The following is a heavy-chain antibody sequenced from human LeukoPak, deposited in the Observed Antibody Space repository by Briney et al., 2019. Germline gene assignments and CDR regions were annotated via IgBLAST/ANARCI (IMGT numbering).Heavy chain of an antibody. CDR1: GGSISSYY. CDR3: ARVIVGEGWGGYYYYYYYMDV. D-gene: IGHD2-21*01. J-gene: IGHJ6*03. CDR2: LYYSGST. V-gene: IGHV4-59*01. Sequence: SETLSLTCTVSGGSISSYYWSWIRQPPGKGLEWIGYLYYSGSTNYNPSLKSRVTISVDTSKNQFSLKLSSVTAADTAVYYCARVIVGEGWGGYYYYYYYMDVWGKGTTVTVSS.